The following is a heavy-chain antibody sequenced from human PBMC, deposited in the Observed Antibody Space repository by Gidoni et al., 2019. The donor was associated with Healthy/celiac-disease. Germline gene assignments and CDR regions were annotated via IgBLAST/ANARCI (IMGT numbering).Heavy chain of an antibody. V-gene: IGHV4-39*01. Sequence: QLQLQESGPGLVKPSETLSLTCTVSGGSISSSSYYWGWIRQPPGKGLEWIGSIYYSGSTYYNPSLKSRVTISVDTSKNQFSLKRSSVTAADTAVYYCARQGTMIVVVITSSAFDIWGQGTMVTVSS. D-gene: IGHD3-22*01. CDR3: ARQGTMIVVVITSSAFDI. J-gene: IGHJ3*02. CDR2: IYYSGST. CDR1: GGSISSSSYY.